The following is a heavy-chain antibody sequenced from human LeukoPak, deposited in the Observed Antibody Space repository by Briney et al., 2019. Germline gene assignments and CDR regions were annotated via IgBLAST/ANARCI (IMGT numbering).Heavy chain of an antibody. CDR1: GFTFDDYG. V-gene: IGHV3-20*01. Sequence: GGSLRLSCAASGFTFDDYGMSWVRQAPGKGLEWVSGINWNGGSTGYADSVKGRFTISRGNAKNSLYLQMNRLRAEDTALYHCARDRSIAARRSDAFDVWGQGTMVTVSS. CDR2: INWNGGST. D-gene: IGHD6-6*01. J-gene: IGHJ3*01. CDR3: ARDRSIAARRSDAFDV.